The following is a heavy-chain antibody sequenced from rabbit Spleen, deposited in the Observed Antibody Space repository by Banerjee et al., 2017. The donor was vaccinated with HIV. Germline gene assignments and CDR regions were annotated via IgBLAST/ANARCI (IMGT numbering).Heavy chain of an antibody. J-gene: IGHJ4*01. D-gene: IGHD2-1*01. CDR2: IATGSSGNT. V-gene: IGHV1S45*01. CDR3: ARGSATMTMVIIGYYFNL. Sequence: QEQLEESGGGLVKPGASLTLTCKASGFDLSSYYFMCWVRQAPGKGPEWIACIATGSSGNTWYASWAKGRFTISKTSSTTVTLQMTSLTAADTATYFCARGSATMTMVIIGYYFNLWGPGTLVTVS. CDR1: GFDLSSYYF.